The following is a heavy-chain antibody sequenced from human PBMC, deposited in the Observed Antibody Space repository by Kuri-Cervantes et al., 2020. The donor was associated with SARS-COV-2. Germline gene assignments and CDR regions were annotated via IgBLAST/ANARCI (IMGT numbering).Heavy chain of an antibody. CDR1: GFTFSSYA. CDR2: ISGSGGST. D-gene: IGHD6-13*01. V-gene: IGHV3-23*01. J-gene: IGHJ4*02. CDR3: AKDNGSSWPYYFDY. Sequence: GESLKISCAASGFTFSSYAMSWVRQAPGKGLEWVSAISGSGGSTYYADSVKGRFTISRDNSKNTQYLQMNSLRAEDTAVYYCAKDNGSSWPYYFDYWGQGTLVTVSS.